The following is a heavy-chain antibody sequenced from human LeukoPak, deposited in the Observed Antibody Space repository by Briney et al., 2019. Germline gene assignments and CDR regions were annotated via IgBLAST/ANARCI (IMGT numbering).Heavy chain of an antibody. CDR3: ARGPIMITFGGVIVKEPFDY. D-gene: IGHD3-16*02. V-gene: IGHV4-39*07. CDR1: GGSISSSSYY. CDR2: INHSGST. J-gene: IGHJ4*02. Sequence: SETLSLTCTVSGGSISSSSYYWGWIRQPPGKGLEWIGEINHSGSTNYNPSLKSRVTISVDTSKNQFSLKLSSVTAADTAVYYCARGPIMITFGGVIVKEPFDYWGQGTLVTVSS.